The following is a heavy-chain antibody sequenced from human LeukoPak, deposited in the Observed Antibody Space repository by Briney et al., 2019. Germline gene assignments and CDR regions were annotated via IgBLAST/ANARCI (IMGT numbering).Heavy chain of an antibody. Sequence: SETLSLTCAVYGGSFSGYYWSWIRQPPGKGLEWIGEINHSGSTNYNPSLKSRVTISVDTSKNQFPLKLSSVTAADTAVYYCARGHMRGFGRGGVDYWGQGTLVTVSS. J-gene: IGHJ4*02. CDR2: INHSGST. D-gene: IGHD3-10*01. CDR1: GGSFSGYY. V-gene: IGHV4-34*01. CDR3: ARGHMRGFGRGGVDY.